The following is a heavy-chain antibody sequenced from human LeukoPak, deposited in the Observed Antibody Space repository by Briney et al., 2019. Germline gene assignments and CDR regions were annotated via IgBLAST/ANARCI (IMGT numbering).Heavy chain of an antibody. V-gene: IGHV3-23*01. J-gene: IGHJ4*02. CDR3: AKLIYSMIVVVIVDY. Sequence: PGGSLRLSCAASGFTFSSYAMGWVRQAPGKGLEWVSAISGSGGSTYYADSVKGRFTISRDNSKNTLYLQMNSLRAEDTAVYYCAKLIYSMIVVVIVDYWGRGTLVTVSS. CDR1: GFTFSSYA. CDR2: ISGSGGST. D-gene: IGHD3-22*01.